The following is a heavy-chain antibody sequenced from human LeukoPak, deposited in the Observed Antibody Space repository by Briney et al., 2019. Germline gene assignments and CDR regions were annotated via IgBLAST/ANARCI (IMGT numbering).Heavy chain of an antibody. V-gene: IGHV4-34*01. D-gene: IGHD3-9*01. CDR1: GGSFSGYY. CDR3: ARADYDILTGYRDY. CDR2: INHSGST. J-gene: IGHJ4*02. Sequence: PSETLSLTCAVYGGSFSGYYRSWIRQPPGKGLEWIGEINHSGSTNYNPSLKSRVTISVDTSKNQFSLKLSSVTAADTAVYYCARADYDILTGYRDYWGQGTLVTVSS.